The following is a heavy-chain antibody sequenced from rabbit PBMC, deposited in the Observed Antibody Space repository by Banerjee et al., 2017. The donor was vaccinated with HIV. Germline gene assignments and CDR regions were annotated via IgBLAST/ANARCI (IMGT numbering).Heavy chain of an antibody. CDR2: IGAGSSGTT. Sequence: QEQLEESGGDLVKPEGSLTLTCTASGFSFSSSYWMWWVRQAPGKGLEWIACIGAGSSGTTYYASWAKGRFTISKASSTTVTLQMTSLTAADTATYFCAREEYAGSSYHTLWGQGTLVTVS. D-gene: IGHD8-1*01. V-gene: IGHV1S45*01. CDR1: GFSFSSSYW. CDR3: AREEYAGSSYHTL. J-gene: IGHJ3*01.